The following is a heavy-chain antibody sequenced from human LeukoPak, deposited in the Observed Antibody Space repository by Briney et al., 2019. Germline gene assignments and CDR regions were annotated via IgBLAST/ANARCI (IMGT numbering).Heavy chain of an antibody. D-gene: IGHD5-18*01. CDR2: ISAYNGNT. J-gene: IGHJ3*02. Sequence: ASVKVSCKASGYTLTSYGISWVRQAPGQGLEWMGWISAYNGNTNYAQKLQGRATMTTDTSTSTAYMELRSLRSDDTAVYYCARAGGYSYQLTEGGDAFDIWGQGTMVTVSS. V-gene: IGHV1-18*04. CDR1: GYTLTSYG. CDR3: ARAGGYSYQLTEGGDAFDI.